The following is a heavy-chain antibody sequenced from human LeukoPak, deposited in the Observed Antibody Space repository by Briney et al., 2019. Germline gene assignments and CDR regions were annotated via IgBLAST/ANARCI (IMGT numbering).Heavy chain of an antibody. CDR2: IYYSTST. CDR3: ARHGQERAEVTRLYYFDY. Sequence: SETLSLTCTVSGGSVNSGSYYWSWIRQPPGKGLEWIGYIYYSTSTSYNPSLKSRVTISVDTSKNQFSLNLSSVTAADTAVYYCARHGQERAEVTRLYYFDYWGQGTLVTVSS. CDR1: GGSVNSGSYY. D-gene: IGHD3-16*01. J-gene: IGHJ4*02. V-gene: IGHV4-61*01.